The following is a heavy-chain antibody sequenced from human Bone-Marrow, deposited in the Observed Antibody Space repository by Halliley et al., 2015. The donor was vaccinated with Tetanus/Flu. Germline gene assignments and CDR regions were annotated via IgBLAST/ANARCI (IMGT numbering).Heavy chain of an antibody. CDR2: LSYDGSQK. Sequence: SLRLSCEASGFRFNKFGMHWVRQPPGKGLEWVSILSYDGSQKEYADSVKGRFTISRDNSKTTLYLQMNSLRPDDTATYYCVRGMSGIVPFDSWGQGTLVTVSS. J-gene: IGHJ4*02. D-gene: IGHD1-1*01. CDR1: GFRFNKFG. V-gene: IGHV3-30*03. CDR3: VRGMSGIVPFDS.